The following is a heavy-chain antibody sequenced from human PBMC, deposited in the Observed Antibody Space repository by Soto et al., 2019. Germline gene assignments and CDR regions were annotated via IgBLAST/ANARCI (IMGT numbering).Heavy chain of an antibody. CDR3: ARGDRRATIGMDV. CDR1: GGSFSGYY. V-gene: IGHV4-34*01. J-gene: IGHJ6*02. D-gene: IGHD1-26*01. CDR2: INHSGST. Sequence: QVQLQQWGAGLLKPSETLSLTCAVYGGSFSGYYWSWIRQPPGKGLEWIGEINHSGSTNYNPSLKSRVTISVDTYKNQFSLKLSSVTAADTAVYYCARGDRRATIGMDVWGQGTTVTVSS.